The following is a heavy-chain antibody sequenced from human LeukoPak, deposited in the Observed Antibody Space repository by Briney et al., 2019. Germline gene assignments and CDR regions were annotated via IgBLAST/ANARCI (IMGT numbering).Heavy chain of an antibody. Sequence: GGSLRLSCAASGFTFSNAWMSWVRQAPGKGLEWVGRIKSKTDGGTTDYAAPVKGRFTISRDDSKNTLYLQMNSLKTEDTAVYYCTTGMVLLWFGEAHQNRFFDYWGQGTLVTVSS. CDR1: GFTFSNAW. J-gene: IGHJ4*02. V-gene: IGHV3-15*01. CDR3: TTGMVLLWFGEAHQNRFFDY. D-gene: IGHD3-10*01. CDR2: IKSKTDGGTT.